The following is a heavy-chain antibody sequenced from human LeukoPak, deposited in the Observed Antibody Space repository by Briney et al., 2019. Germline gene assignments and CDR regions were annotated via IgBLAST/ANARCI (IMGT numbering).Heavy chain of an antibody. CDR1: GGSISSGSYY. Sequence: KSSQTLSLTCTVSGGSISSGSYYWSWIRQPAGKGLEWIGRIYTSGSTNYNPSLKSRVTISVDTPKNQFSLKLSSVTAADTAVYYCARVGGEWLLYDYRGQGTLVTVSS. V-gene: IGHV4-61*02. CDR2: IYTSGST. D-gene: IGHD3-3*01. J-gene: IGHJ4*02. CDR3: ARVGGEWLLYDY.